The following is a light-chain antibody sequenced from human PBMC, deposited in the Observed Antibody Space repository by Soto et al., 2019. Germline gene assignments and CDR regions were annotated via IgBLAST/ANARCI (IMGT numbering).Light chain of an antibody. V-gene: IGLV2-14*01. CDR2: DVS. CDR1: SSDVGGYNY. J-gene: IGLJ2*01. Sequence: QSALTQPASVSGSPGQSITISCTGTSSDVGGYNYVSWYQQHPGKAPKLMIYDVSNRPSGVSNRFSGSKSGKTASLTISGLQAEDEADYYCSSYTSSSHVVFGGGTKVTVL. CDR3: SSYTSSSHVV.